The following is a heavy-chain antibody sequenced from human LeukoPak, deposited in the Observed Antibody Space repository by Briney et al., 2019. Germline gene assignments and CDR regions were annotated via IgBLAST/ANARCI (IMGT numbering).Heavy chain of an antibody. CDR3: AKAYYDSSGYYPPGAFDI. CDR2: ISGSGGST. Sequence: GGSLRLSCAASGFTFSSYAMSWVRQAPGKGLEWVSAISGSGGSTYYADSVKGRFTISRDNSKNTLYLQMNSLRAEDTAVYYCAKAYYDSSGYYPPGAFDIWGRGTMVTVSS. CDR1: GFTFSSYA. J-gene: IGHJ3*02. D-gene: IGHD3-22*01. V-gene: IGHV3-23*01.